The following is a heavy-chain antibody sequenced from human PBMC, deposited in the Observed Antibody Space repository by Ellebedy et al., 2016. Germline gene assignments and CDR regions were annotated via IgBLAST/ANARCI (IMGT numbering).Heavy chain of an antibody. CDR3: ASGGCTSTSCYNGKDFDY. J-gene: IGHJ4*02. CDR1: GFTFNSYN. V-gene: IGHV3-21*01. CDR2: ITGTYNHI. Sequence: GESLKISXAASGFTFNSYNMHWVRQAPGKGLEWVSTITGTYNHIHYADSLKGRFTISRDNAKDTLYLQMNSLRVEDTAVYYCASGGCTSTSCYNGKDFDYWGQGTLVTVSS. D-gene: IGHD2-2*02.